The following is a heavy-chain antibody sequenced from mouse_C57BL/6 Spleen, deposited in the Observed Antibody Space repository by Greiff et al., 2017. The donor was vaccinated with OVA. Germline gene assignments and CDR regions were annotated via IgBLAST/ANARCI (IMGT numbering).Heavy chain of an antibody. V-gene: IGHV1-62-2*01. CDR2: FYPGSGSI. D-gene: IGHD1-1*01. Sequence: VQLQQSGAELVKPGASVKLSCTASGYTFTEYTIHWVKQRSGQGLEWIGWFYPGSGSIKYNEKFKDKATLTADKSSSTVYMELSRLTSEDSAVYFCARHEAPHYYGSSWYFDVWGTGTTVTVSS. J-gene: IGHJ1*03. CDR3: ARHEAPHYYGSSWYFDV. CDR1: GYTFTEYT.